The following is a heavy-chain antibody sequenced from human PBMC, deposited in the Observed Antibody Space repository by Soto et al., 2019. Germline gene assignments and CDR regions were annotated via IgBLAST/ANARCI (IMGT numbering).Heavy chain of an antibody. CDR2: IIPIFGTA. Sequence: SVKVSCKASGGTFSSYAISWVRQAPGQGLEWMGGIIPIFGTANYAQKFQGRVTITADESTSTAYMELSSLRSEDTAVYYRARETPFIAVAGNSTLPYYYGMDVWGQGTTVTVSS. V-gene: IGHV1-69*13. J-gene: IGHJ6*02. D-gene: IGHD6-19*01. CDR3: ARETPFIAVAGNSTLPYYYGMDV. CDR1: GGTFSSYA.